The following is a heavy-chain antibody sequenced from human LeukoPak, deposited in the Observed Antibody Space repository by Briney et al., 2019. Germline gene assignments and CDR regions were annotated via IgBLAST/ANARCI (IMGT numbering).Heavy chain of an antibody. J-gene: IGHJ4*02. CDR3: AARSSGNPYF. Sequence: GGSLRLSCTASGLTLSNYWMIWVRQAPGKGLQWVAKIKQDGSEKYYVDSVKGRFTISRGNAENSLYLQMNSLRVEDTAVYYCAARSSGNPYFWGQGTLVTVSS. D-gene: IGHD1-26*01. CDR1: GLTLSNYW. V-gene: IGHV3-7*03. CDR2: IKQDGSEK.